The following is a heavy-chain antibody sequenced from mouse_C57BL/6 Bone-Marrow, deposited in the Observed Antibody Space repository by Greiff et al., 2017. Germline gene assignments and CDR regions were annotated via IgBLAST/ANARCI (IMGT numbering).Heavy chain of an antibody. Sequence: VQLQQSGAELVRPGASVKLSCTASGFNIKDDYMHWVKQRPEQGLEWIGWIDPENGDTEYASKFQGKATITADTSSNTAYLQLSSLTSEDTAVYYCTTNGSSYYFDYWGQGTTLTVSS. V-gene: IGHV14-4*01. CDR1: GFNIKDDY. CDR3: TTNGSSYYFDY. CDR2: IDPENGDT. D-gene: IGHD1-1*01. J-gene: IGHJ2*01.